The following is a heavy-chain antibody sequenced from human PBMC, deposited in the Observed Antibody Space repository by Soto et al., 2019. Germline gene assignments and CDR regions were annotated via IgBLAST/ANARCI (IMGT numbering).Heavy chain of an antibody. D-gene: IGHD2-15*01. CDR3: ATRSVVAANHQIDY. CDR1: GFTFSSYS. J-gene: IGHJ4*02. CDR2: ISSSSSYI. Sequence: PGGSLRLSCAASGFTFSSYSMNWVRQAPGKGLEWVSSISSSSSYIYYADSVKGRFTISRDNAKNSLYLQMNSLRAEDTAVYYCATRSVVAANHQIDYGGQGTLDTVSS. V-gene: IGHV3-21*01.